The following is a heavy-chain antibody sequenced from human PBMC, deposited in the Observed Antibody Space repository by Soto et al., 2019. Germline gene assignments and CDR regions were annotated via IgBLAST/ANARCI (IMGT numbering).Heavy chain of an antibody. D-gene: IGHD2-2*01. CDR3: ARRIVVVPAGDNWFGP. Sequence: GGSLRLSCEASGFTFNSYAMSWVRQAPGKGLEWVSTISGSGGSGANIYYADSVKGRFIISRDNSKNTLYLQMNSLRAEDTAVYYCARRIVVVPAGDNWFGPWGQGTLVTVSS. CDR1: GFTFNSYA. CDR2: ISGSGGSGANI. J-gene: IGHJ5*02. V-gene: IGHV3-23*01.